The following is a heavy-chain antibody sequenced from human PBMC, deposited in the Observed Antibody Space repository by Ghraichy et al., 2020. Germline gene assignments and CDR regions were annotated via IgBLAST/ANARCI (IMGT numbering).Heavy chain of an antibody. CDR3: AKSYTGGIYYYYGMDV. V-gene: IGHV3-30*18. Sequence: GESLNISCAASGFTFSSYGMHWVRQTPGKGLEWVAVISYDGSNKYYADFVKGRFTISRDNSKNTLYLQMNSLRAEGTAVYYCAKSYTGGIYYYYGMDVWGQATTVTVSS. J-gene: IGHJ6*02. CDR1: GFTFSSYG. CDR2: ISYDGSNK. D-gene: IGHD7-27*01.